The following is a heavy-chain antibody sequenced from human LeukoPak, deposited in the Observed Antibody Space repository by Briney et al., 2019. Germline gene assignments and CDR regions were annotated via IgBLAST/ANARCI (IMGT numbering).Heavy chain of an antibody. CDR2: IYFSGST. J-gene: IGHJ4*02. CDR3: ARGLYYYDSSVGY. V-gene: IGHV4-59*01. Sequence: SETLSLTRTVSGASISGYLWTWIRQPPGKGLEWIGYIYFSGSTNYSPSLKSRVTISVDTSKNQFSLKLSSVTAADTAVYYYARGLYYYDSSVGYWGQGTLVTVSS. CDR1: GASISGYL. D-gene: IGHD3-22*01.